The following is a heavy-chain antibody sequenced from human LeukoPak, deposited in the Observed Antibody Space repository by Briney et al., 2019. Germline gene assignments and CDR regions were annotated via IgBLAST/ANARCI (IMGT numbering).Heavy chain of an antibody. J-gene: IGHJ4*02. V-gene: IGHV4-31*03. D-gene: IGHD6-13*01. Sequence: SQTLSLTCTVSGGSISNGGYYWSWIRQHPGKGLEWIGYIYYSGSTYYNPSLKSRVTISVDGSKNQFSLKLSSVTAADTAVYYCARGWVAAAGTWVDYWGQGTLVTVSS. CDR2: IYYSGST. CDR1: GGSISNGGYY. CDR3: ARGWVAAAGTWVDY.